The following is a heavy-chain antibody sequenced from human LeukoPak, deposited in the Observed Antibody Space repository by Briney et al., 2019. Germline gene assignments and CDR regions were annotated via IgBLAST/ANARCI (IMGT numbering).Heavy chain of an antibody. D-gene: IGHD6-13*01. J-gene: IGHJ4*02. V-gene: IGHV3-21*01. Sequence: GGSLRLSCAASGFTFSSYSMNWVRQTPGKGLEWVSSISSSSSYIYYADSVKGRFTISRDNAKNSLFLQMKSLGAEDTAVYYCARDRETSSCFDYWGQGTLVTVSS. CDR2: ISSSSSYI. CDR3: ARDRETSSCFDY. CDR1: GFTFSSYS.